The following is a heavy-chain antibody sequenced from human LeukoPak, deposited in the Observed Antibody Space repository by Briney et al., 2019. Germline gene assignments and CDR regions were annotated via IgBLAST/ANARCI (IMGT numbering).Heavy chain of an antibody. CDR3: ARAGGMAYYYYHMDV. Sequence: SETLSLTCTVSGGSINSTGHCWAWLRQPPGKGLEWIGSVYYTGSTHKNPSLKSGVTMTVGTSKNQFSLKLSSVTAADTAIYFCARAGGMAYYYYHMDVWGKGTTVTVSS. J-gene: IGHJ6*03. CDR1: GGSINSTGHC. V-gene: IGHV4-39*07. CDR2: VYYTGST. D-gene: IGHD5-24*01.